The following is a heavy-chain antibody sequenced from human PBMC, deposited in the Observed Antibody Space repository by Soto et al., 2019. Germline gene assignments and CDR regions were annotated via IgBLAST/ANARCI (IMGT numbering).Heavy chain of an antibody. CDR2: IYWNDDK. J-gene: IGHJ5*02. V-gene: IGHV2-5*01. D-gene: IGHD3-3*01. CDR1: GFSLSTSGVG. Sequence: QITLKESGPTLVNPTQTLTLTCTFSGFSLSTSGVGVGWIRQPPGKALEWLALIYWNDDKRYSPSLKSRLTITKDTSKNQVVLTMTNIDPVDTATYYCAHRRKKRFLEWLLNDNWFDPWGQGTLVTVSS. CDR3: AHRRKKRFLEWLLNDNWFDP.